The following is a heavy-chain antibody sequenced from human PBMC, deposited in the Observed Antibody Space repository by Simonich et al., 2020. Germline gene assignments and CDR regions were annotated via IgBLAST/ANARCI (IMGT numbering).Heavy chain of an antibody. J-gene: IGHJ3*02. D-gene: IGHD3-22*01. V-gene: IGHV3-23*01. Sequence: GGGLVQPGGSLRLSCAAAGFTFSSYAMSWVRQAPGKGLVWVSAISGSGGSTNYADAGKGRCTISRDNSKNTLYLQRNSLRSEDTAVYYCANDLGERITMIVVVIDAFDIWGQGTMVTVSS. CDR3: ANDLGERITMIVVVIDAFDI. CDR2: ISGSGGST. CDR1: GFTFSSYA.